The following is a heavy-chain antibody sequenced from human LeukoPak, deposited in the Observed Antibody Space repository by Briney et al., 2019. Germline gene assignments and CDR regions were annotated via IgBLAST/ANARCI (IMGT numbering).Heavy chain of an antibody. CDR1: GFTFSSYS. CDR2: ISSSTSYI. V-gene: IGHV3-21*01. D-gene: IGHD4-17*01. CDR3: ARAGGSTVSHSDY. J-gene: IGHJ4*02. Sequence: GGSLRPSCAASGFTFSSYSMNWIRQAPGKGLEWVSSISSSTSYIYYADSVKGRFTISKDNAKNSLYLQMNSLRAEDTAVYYCARAGGSTVSHSDYWGQGTLVTVSS.